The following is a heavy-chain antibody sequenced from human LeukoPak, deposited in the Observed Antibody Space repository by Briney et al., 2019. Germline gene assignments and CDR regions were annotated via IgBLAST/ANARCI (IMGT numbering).Heavy chain of an antibody. CDR3: ARRPTYGSAAFDI. V-gene: IGHV3-33*01. CDR2: IWYDGSNK. D-gene: IGHD3-10*01. CDR1: GFTFSSYG. J-gene: IGHJ3*02. Sequence: GGSLRLSCAASGFTFSSYGMHWVRQAPGKGLEWVAVIWYDGSNKYYADPVKGRFTISRDNSKNTLYLQMNSLRAEDTAVYYCARRPTYGSAAFDIWGQGTMVTVSS.